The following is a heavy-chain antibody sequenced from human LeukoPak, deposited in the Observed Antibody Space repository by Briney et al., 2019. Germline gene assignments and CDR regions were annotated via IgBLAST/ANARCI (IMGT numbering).Heavy chain of an antibody. V-gene: IGHV3-30-3*01. CDR2: ISYDGSNK. Sequence: QTGGSLRLSCAASGFTFSIYAMHWVRQAPGKGLEWVAVISYDGSNKYYADSVKGRFTISRDNSKNTLYLQMNSLRAEDTAVYYCARDSSGYDYYFDSWGQGTLVTVSS. CDR3: ARDSSGYDYYFDS. CDR1: GFTFSIYA. D-gene: IGHD5-12*01. J-gene: IGHJ4*02.